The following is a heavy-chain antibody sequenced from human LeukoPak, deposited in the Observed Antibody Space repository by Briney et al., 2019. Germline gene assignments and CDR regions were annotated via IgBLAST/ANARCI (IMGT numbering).Heavy chain of an antibody. Sequence: PGGSLRLSCAASGFTFSSYSMNWVRQAPGKGLEWVSSISSSSSYIYYADSVKGRFTISRDNAKNSLYLQMNSLRAEDTALNYCAKGKQWLADPQLDYWGQGTLVTVSS. D-gene: IGHD6-19*01. V-gene: IGHV3-21*04. CDR2: ISSSSSYI. CDR3: AKGKQWLADPQLDY. J-gene: IGHJ4*02. CDR1: GFTFSSYS.